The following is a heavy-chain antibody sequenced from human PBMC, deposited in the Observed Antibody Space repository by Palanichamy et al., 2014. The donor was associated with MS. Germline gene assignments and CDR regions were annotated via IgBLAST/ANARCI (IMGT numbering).Heavy chain of an antibody. CDR3: AKGLSSSSWYEAFDI. J-gene: IGHJ3*02. V-gene: IGHV3-30*18. D-gene: IGHD6-13*01. CDR2: ISYDGSNK. Sequence: QVQLVESGGGVVQPGRSLRLSCAASGFTFSSYGMHWVRQAPGKGLEWVAVISYDGSNKYYADSVKGRFTISRDNSKNTLYLQMNSLRAEDTAVYYCAKGLSSSSWYEAFDIWGQGTMVTVSS. CDR1: GFTFSSYG.